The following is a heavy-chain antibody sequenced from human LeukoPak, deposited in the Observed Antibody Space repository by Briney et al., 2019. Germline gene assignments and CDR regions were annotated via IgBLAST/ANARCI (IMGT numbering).Heavy chain of an antibody. CDR1: GFTFSDFW. CDR3: AIATTGRCAFGS. D-gene: IGHD1-1*01. V-gene: IGHV3-7*01. J-gene: IGHJ4*02. CDR2: TNEAGGDK. Sequence: GGSLRLSCAASGFTFSDFWMSWVRKAPGKGLECVASTNEAGGDKLYVDSVKGRFTISRDNSKNSLSLQMNSLTAEDTAIYYCAIATTGRCAFGSWGQGTLVSVSS.